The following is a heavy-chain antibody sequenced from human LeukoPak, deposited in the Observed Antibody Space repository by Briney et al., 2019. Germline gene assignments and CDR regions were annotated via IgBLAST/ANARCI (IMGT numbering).Heavy chain of an antibody. D-gene: IGHD3-22*01. CDR3: ARRKPDYYDSSGYRGAFDY. Sequence: SETLSLTCAVSGGAISGYYWNWIRQPPGKGPEWIGHIHHSGSTTYNPSLKSRVTISVDTSKNQFSLKLSSVTAADTAVYYCARRKPDYYDSSGYRGAFDYWGQGTLVTVSS. CDR1: GGAISGYY. CDR2: IHHSGST. V-gene: IGHV4-59*08. J-gene: IGHJ4*02.